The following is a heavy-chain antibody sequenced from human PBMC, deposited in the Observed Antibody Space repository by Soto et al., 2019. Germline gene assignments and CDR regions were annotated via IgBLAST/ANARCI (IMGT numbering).Heavy chain of an antibody. D-gene: IGHD2-21*01. CDR3: ARRAVVAVTGSLDNWLDP. J-gene: IGHJ5*02. Sequence: SETLSLTCTVSGGSISSYYGSGLRPPPVKALEWIGYVYNSGSTNYNPSLKSRVTISVDTSKNQFSLKVNSVTAADTAVYYCARRAVVAVTGSLDNWLDPWGQGILVTVSS. CDR2: VYNSGST. CDR1: GGSISSYY. V-gene: IGHV4-59*01.